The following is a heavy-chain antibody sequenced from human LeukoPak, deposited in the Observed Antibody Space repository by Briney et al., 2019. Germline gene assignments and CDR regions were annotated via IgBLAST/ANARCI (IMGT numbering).Heavy chain of an antibody. V-gene: IGHV4-34*01. CDR2: INHSGST. CDR1: GGPFSGYY. D-gene: IGHD6-13*01. CDR3: ARGQQLVYFRFDP. J-gene: IGHJ5*02. Sequence: SSETLSLTCAVYGGPFSGYYWSWIRQPPGKGLEWIGEINHSGSTNYNPSLKSRVTISVDTSKNQFSLKLSSVTAADTAVYYCARGQQLVYFRFDPWGQGTLVTASS.